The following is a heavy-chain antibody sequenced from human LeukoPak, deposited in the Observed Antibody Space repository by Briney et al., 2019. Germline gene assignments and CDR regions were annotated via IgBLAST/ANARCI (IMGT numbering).Heavy chain of an antibody. D-gene: IGHD3-22*01. J-gene: IGHJ4*02. CDR3: PRYDSSGYYYFAD. Sequence: GGSLRLSCAASGFTFSSYAMSWVRQAPGKGLEWVSAISGSGGSTYYADSVKGRFTISRDNSKNTLYLQMNSLRAEDTAVYYCPRYDSSGYYYFADWGQGTLVTVSS. CDR1: GFTFSSYA. CDR2: ISGSGGST. V-gene: IGHV3-23*01.